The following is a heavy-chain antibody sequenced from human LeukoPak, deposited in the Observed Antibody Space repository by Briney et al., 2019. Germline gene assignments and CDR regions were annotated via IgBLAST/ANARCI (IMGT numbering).Heavy chain of an antibody. J-gene: IGHJ6*03. V-gene: IGHV3-23*01. CDR3: AKLQLGYYYMDV. CDR1: GFTFINYS. Sequence: GGSLRLSCTASGFTFINYSMNWVRQAPGKGLEWVSAISGSGGSTYYADSVKGRFTISRDNSKNTLYLQMNSLRAEDTAVYYCAKLQLGYYYMDVWGKGTTVTISS. CDR2: ISGSGGST. D-gene: IGHD5-18*01.